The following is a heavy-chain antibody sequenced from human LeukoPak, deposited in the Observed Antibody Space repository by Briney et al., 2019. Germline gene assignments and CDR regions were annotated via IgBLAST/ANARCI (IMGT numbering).Heavy chain of an antibody. Sequence: GGSLRLSCAASGFTFSTYAMHCVRQAPGKGLEWVAVISYDGSNKYYADPVKGRFTISRDNSKNTLYLQMNSLRAEDTAVFYCARDSATYYYSYAMDVWGQGTTVTVSS. CDR3: ARDSATYYYSYAMDV. CDR2: ISYDGSNK. V-gene: IGHV3-30-3*01. J-gene: IGHJ6*02. D-gene: IGHD5-12*01. CDR1: GFTFSTYA.